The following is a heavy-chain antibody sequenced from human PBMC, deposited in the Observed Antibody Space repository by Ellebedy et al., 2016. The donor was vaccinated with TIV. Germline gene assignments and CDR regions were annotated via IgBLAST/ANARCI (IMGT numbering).Heavy chain of an antibody. CDR3: ASDYSSGWYYFDY. V-gene: IGHV1-24*01. CDR2: FDPEDGET. Sequence: ASVKVSXXVSGYTLTELSMHWVRQAPGKGLEWMGGFDPEDGETIYAQKFQGRVTITADESTSTAYMELSSLRSEDTAVYYCASDYSSGWYYFDYWGQGTLVTVSS. D-gene: IGHD6-19*01. J-gene: IGHJ4*02. CDR1: GYTLTELS.